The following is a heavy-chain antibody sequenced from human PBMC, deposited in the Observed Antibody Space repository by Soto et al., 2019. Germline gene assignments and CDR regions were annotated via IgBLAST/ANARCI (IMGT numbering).Heavy chain of an antibody. J-gene: IGHJ4*02. CDR3: ARDRRGYSYGSMFDY. CDR2: IGTAGDT. CDR1: GFTFSSYD. Sequence: EVQLVESGGGLVQPGGSLRLSCAASGFTFSSYDMHWVRQATGKGLEWVSAIGTAGDTYYPGSVKGRFTISIENAKNSLYLQMNSLRAEDTAVYYCARDRRGYSYGSMFDYWGQGTLVTVSS. D-gene: IGHD5-18*01. V-gene: IGHV3-13*01.